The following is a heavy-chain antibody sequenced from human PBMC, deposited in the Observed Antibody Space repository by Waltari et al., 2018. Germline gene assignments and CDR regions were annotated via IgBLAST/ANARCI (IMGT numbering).Heavy chain of an antibody. CDR1: GGSFSGYY. D-gene: IGHD3-10*01. J-gene: IGHJ6*02. CDR2: INHSGST. CDR3: ARATMGPLGPRYGMDV. Sequence: QVQLQQWGAGLLKPSETLSLTCAVYGGSFSGYYWSWIRQPPGKGLEWIGEINHSGSTNYNPSLKSRVTISVDTSKNQFSLKLSSVTAADTAVYYCARATMGPLGPRYGMDVWGQGTTVTVSS. V-gene: IGHV4-34*01.